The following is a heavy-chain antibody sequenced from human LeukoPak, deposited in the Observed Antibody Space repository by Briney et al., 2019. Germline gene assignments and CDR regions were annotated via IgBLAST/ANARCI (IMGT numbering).Heavy chain of an antibody. CDR2: INPNSGGT. Sequence: ASVTVSCKASGYTFTGHYMHWVRQAPGQGLEWMGWINPNSGGTNYAQKFQGRVTMTRDTSISTAYMELSRLRSDDTAVYYCAREVNAAAGTDYYYGMDVWGQGTTVTVSS. CDR3: AREVNAAAGTDYYYGMDV. V-gene: IGHV1-2*02. J-gene: IGHJ6*02. CDR1: GYTFTGHY. D-gene: IGHD6-13*01.